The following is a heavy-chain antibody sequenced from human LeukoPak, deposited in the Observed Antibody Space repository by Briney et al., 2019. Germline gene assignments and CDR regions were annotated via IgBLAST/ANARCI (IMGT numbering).Heavy chain of an antibody. CDR2: INQDGTEK. V-gene: IGHV3-7*03. Sequence: GGSLRLSCEGSGFIFSNYWMSWVRQAPGKGLDWVANINQDGTEKYYAQSVRGRFTISRDNARNSVQLQMNNLRAEDTALYYCAVLEGLSWGQGTLVTVSS. D-gene: IGHD5-24*01. CDR1: GFIFSNYW. CDR3: AVLEGLS. J-gene: IGHJ4*02.